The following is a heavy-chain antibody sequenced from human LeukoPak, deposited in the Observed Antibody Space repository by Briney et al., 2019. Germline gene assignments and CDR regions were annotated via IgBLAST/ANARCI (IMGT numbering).Heavy chain of an antibody. Sequence: PSETLSLTCTVSDDSITMYYWTWIRQPPGKGLEWIGYIYYSGSTNYKPSLKSRATISVDTSKNQFSLKLSSVTAADTAVYYCARVEEGYGSGRRENYYYYYMDVWGKGTTVTISS. CDR1: DDSITMYY. J-gene: IGHJ6*03. CDR2: IYYSGST. V-gene: IGHV4-59*01. D-gene: IGHD3-10*01. CDR3: ARVEEGYGSGRRENYYYYYMDV.